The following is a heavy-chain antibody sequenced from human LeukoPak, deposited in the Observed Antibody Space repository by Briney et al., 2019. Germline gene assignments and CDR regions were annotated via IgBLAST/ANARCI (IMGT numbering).Heavy chain of an antibody. CDR1: GFTFSSYG. J-gene: IGHJ4*02. V-gene: IGHV3-30*18. D-gene: IGHD5-18*01. CDR3: AKPVSVDTAMVPCDY. Sequence: GGSLRLSCAASGFTFSSYGMHWVRQAPGKGLEWVAVISSDGRNTYYADSVKGRLTISRDNSKNTLYLQMNSLRGEDTAVYYCAKPVSVDTAMVPCDYWGQGTLVTVSS. CDR2: ISSDGRNT.